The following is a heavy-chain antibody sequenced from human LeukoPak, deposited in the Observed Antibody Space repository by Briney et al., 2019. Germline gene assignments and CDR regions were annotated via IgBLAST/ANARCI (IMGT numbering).Heavy chain of an antibody. CDR2: ISYDGGTK. Sequence: PGRSLRLSCAASGFTFSSYGMHWVRQAPGKGLEWLAVISYDGGTKYCADSVKGRFTVSRDNSKNTLYLQMDSLRDEDTATYSCARPRMGGTSSRFFDFWGQGILVTVSS. J-gene: IGHJ4*02. CDR1: GFTFSSYG. D-gene: IGHD6-6*01. V-gene: IGHV3-30*03. CDR3: ARPRMGGTSSRFFDF.